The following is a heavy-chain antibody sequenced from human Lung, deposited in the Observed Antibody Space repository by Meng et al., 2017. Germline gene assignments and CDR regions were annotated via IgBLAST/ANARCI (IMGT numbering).Heavy chain of an antibody. D-gene: IGHD6-13*01. J-gene: IGHJ4*02. CDR2: IDPQSGDT. Sequence: HVQLVHAGVWVTTPGGSVKCSWKPIGSNFPDYWTPWVRRAPGQGLEWMGRIDPQSGDTHYAQRFQGRVTMTGDTSISTAYMELSGLRSDDTAMYYCARDEDISAAGKLFGDYWGQGTLVTVSS. CDR1: GSNFPDYW. CDR3: ARDEDISAAGKLFGDY. V-gene: IGHV1-2*06.